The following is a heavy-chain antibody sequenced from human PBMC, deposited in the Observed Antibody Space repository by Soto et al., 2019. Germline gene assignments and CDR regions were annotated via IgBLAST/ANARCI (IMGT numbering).Heavy chain of an antibody. CDR1: GFSFSISP. Sequence: QVQLVESGGGVVQPGRSLRLSCAASGFSFSISPMHWVRQAPGKGPEWVALISYDGTNKFYADSVKGRFTISRDNSKSTLYLQVDSLRPEEAAVYYCARDPKTSGGQHWAFNYFASWGQATLVTVSS. V-gene: IGHV3-30-3*01. D-gene: IGHD7-27*01. CDR3: ARDPKTSGGQHWAFNYFAS. CDR2: ISYDGTNK. J-gene: IGHJ4*02.